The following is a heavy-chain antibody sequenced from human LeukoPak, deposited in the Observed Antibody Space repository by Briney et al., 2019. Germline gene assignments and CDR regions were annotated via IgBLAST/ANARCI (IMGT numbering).Heavy chain of an antibody. D-gene: IGHD6-6*01. CDR3: ARESEQLGRYYYYYMDV. V-gene: IGHV3-30*03. CDR1: GFTFSSYG. Sequence: PGRSLRLSCAASGFTFSSYGMHWVRQAPGKGLEWVAVISYDASEKYYADSVKGRFTVSRDTSKNTVYLQMNRLSAEDTAVYYCARESEQLGRYYYYYMDVWGKGTTVTVSS. J-gene: IGHJ6*03. CDR2: ISYDASEK.